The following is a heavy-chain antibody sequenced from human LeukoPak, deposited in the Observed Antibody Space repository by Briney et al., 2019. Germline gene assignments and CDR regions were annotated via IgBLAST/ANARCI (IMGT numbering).Heavy chain of an antibody. CDR1: SGSISSYY. Sequence: SETLSLTCTVSSGSISSYYWSWIRQPPGKGLEWIGYIYYSGSTNYNPSLKSRVTISVDTSKNQFSLKLSSVTAADTAVYYCARDRSDAFDIWGQGTMVTVSS. V-gene: IGHV4-59*01. J-gene: IGHJ3*02. CDR3: ARDRSDAFDI. CDR2: IYYSGST.